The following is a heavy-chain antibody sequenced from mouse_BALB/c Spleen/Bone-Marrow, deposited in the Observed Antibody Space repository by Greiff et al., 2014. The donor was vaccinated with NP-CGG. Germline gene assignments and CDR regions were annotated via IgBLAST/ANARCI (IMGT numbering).Heavy chain of an antibody. V-gene: IGHV14-3*02. D-gene: IGHD1-1*01. CDR3: ARYRYYGSSYAMDY. CDR2: IDPANGNT. Sequence: EVQLQQSGAELVKPGASVKLSCTASGFNIKDTYMHWVKQRPEQGLEWIGRIDPANGNTKYDPKFQGKATITADTSSNTAYLHLSSLTSEDTAIYYCARYRYYGSSYAMDYWGQGTSLTVSS. CDR1: GFNIKDTY. J-gene: IGHJ4*01.